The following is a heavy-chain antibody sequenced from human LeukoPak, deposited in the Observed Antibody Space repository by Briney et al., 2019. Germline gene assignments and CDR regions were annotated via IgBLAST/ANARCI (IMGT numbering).Heavy chain of an antibody. CDR2: INPDSGGT. CDR3: ARTFYDTLDSDAFDF. Sequence: GASVKVSCKASGYTFTGYYMHWVRQAPGQGLEWMGWINPDSGGTNNAQKFQGRVTMTRDTSISTAYMELSRLRSDDTAVYYCARTFYDTLDSDAFDFWGLGTMVIVSS. J-gene: IGHJ3*01. CDR1: GYTFTGYY. D-gene: IGHD2/OR15-2a*01. V-gene: IGHV1-2*02.